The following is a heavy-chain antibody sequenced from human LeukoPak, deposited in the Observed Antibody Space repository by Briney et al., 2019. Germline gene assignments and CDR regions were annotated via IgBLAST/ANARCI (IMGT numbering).Heavy chain of an antibody. CDR2: IYSGERT. CDR1: GFSVRSNY. J-gene: IGHJ4*02. CDR3: AREAYYYDTSGYVDY. D-gene: IGHD3-22*01. V-gene: IGHV3-53*01. Sequence: GGSLRLSCAASGFSVRSNYMSWVRQAPGKGLEWDSVIYSGERTYYAESVEGRFTIYRDNSKNTLYLQMDSLRVEDTAVYYCAREAYYYDTSGYVDYWGQGTLVTVSS.